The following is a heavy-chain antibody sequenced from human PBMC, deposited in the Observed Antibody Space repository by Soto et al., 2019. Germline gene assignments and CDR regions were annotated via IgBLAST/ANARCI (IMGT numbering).Heavy chain of an antibody. V-gene: IGHV4-34*01. CDR1: GGSFSGYY. Sequence: SETLSLTCAVYGGSFSGYYWSWIRQPPGKGLECIGEINHSGSTNYNPSLKSRVTISVDTSKNQFSLKLSSVTAADTAVYYCARGNSGSHYWYNWFDPWGQGTLVTVSS. J-gene: IGHJ5*02. D-gene: IGHD1-26*01. CDR2: INHSGST. CDR3: ARGNSGSHYWYNWFDP.